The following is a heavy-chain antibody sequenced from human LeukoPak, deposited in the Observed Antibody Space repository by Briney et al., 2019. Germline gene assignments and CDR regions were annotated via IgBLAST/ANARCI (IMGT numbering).Heavy chain of an antibody. CDR1: GYTFTSYG. CDR3: ATYTMVRGVTRLFDY. V-gene: IGHV1-24*01. Sequence: ASVKVSCKASGYTFTSYGISWVRQAPGQGLEWMGGFDPEDGETIYAQKFQGRVTMTEDTSTDTAYMELSSLRSEDTAVYYCATYTMVRGVTRLFDYWGQGTLVTVSS. CDR2: FDPEDGET. J-gene: IGHJ4*02. D-gene: IGHD3-10*01.